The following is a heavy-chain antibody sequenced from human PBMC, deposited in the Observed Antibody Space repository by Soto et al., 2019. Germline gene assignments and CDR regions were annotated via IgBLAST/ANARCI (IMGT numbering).Heavy chain of an antibody. D-gene: IGHD6-13*01. CDR1: GFTFSSYA. CDR2: ISGSGGST. V-gene: IGHV3-23*01. J-gene: IGHJ6*02. CDR3: AKVLQAAADHYYYYDMDV. Sequence: EVQLLESGGGLVQPGGSLRLSCAASGFTFSSYAMSWVRQAPGKGMEWVSAISGSGGSTYYADSVKGRFTISRDNSKNTLYLQMNSLRAEDTAVYYCAKVLQAAADHYYYYDMDVWGQGTTVTVSS.